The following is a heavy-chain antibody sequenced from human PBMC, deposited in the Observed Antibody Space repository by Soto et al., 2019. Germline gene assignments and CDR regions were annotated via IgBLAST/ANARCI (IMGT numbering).Heavy chain of an antibody. J-gene: IGHJ3*02. CDR3: ASPLNHDSSSPNALDI. D-gene: IGHD3-22*01. CDR1: GFTSSSYG. CDR2: IWFDGSNK. Sequence: GGSLRLSCAASGFTSSSYGMHWVRQAPGKGLEWVAVIWFDGSNKYYAESVKGRFTISRDNSKNTLYLQMNSLRAEDTAVYYCASPLNHDSSSPNALDIWGRGTMVTVSS. V-gene: IGHV3-33*01.